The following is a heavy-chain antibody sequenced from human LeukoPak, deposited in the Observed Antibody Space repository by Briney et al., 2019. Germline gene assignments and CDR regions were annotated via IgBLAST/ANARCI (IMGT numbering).Heavy chain of an antibody. D-gene: IGHD3-3*01. J-gene: IGHJ3*02. CDR2: INWNGGRT. V-gene: IGHV3-20*04. CDR3: ASVVGGYYPPVEGFDI. CDR1: GFTFDDYG. Sequence: GGSLRLSCAASGFTFDDYGMSWVRQAPGEGLEWVSGINWNGGRTGYADSVKGRFTISRDNAKNTLYLQLNSLRAEDTAVYYCASVVGGYYPPVEGFDIWGQGTMVIVSS.